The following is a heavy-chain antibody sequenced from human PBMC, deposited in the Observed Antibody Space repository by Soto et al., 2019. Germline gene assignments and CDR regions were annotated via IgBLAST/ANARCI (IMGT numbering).Heavy chain of an antibody. V-gene: IGHV1-3*01. CDR3: ASCIAAAGNPDY. J-gene: IGHJ4*02. CDR2: ISAGNGNA. CDR1: GSIFTTYS. Sequence: SVKVSFKASGSIFTTYSMHWVRQAPGQRLECMGWISAGNGNAKFSQKFQSRVTITRDISASTTYMELSSLKSEDTAVYYCASCIAAAGNPDYCGQGPLVTVSS. D-gene: IGHD6-13*01.